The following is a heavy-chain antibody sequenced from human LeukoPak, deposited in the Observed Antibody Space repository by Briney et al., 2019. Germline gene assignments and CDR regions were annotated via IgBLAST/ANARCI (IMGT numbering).Heavy chain of an antibody. J-gene: IGHJ4*02. V-gene: IGHV4-34*01. CDR2: IHYTGAT. D-gene: IGHD3-9*01. Sequence: SETLSLTCAVYGGSITGYYWSWIRQPPGKGLEWVGEIHYTGATSYNPSLKSRATISIDTSKNQVSLKLSSVTAADTAVYYCARGNILSGYCFDFWGQGALVTVSS. CDR3: ARGNILSGYCFDF. CDR1: GGSITGYY.